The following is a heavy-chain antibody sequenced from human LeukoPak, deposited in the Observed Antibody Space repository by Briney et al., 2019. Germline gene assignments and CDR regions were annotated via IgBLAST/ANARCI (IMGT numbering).Heavy chain of an antibody. CDR3: ARERRTTVTYGMDV. CDR1: GFTFSNYG. Sequence: PGGSLRLSCAASGFTFSNYGMHWVRQAPGKGLEWVAVIWYDGSNKYYADSVKGRFTISRDNSKNTLYLQMNSLRAEDTAVYYCARERRTTVTYGMDVWGQGTTVTVSS. J-gene: IGHJ6*02. CDR2: IWYDGSNK. D-gene: IGHD4-17*01. V-gene: IGHV3-33*01.